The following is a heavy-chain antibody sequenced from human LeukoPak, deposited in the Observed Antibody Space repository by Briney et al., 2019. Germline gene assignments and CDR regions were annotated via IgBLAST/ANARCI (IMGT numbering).Heavy chain of an antibody. CDR1: GFTFSFHN. Sequence: NPGGSLRLSCAASGFTFSFHNMNWVRQAPGKGLEWVSSISGNSNYIYYADSVRGRFTISRDNAEKSLYLQMNSLRAEDTAVYYCARGGEQWADRNWLDPWGQGTLVTVSS. CDR2: ISGNSNYI. CDR3: ARGGEQWADRNWLDP. D-gene: IGHD1-26*01. V-gene: IGHV3-21*01. J-gene: IGHJ5*02.